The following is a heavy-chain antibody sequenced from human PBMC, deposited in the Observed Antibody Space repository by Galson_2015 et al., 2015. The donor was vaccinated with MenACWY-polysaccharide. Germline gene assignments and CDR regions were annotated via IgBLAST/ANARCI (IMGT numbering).Heavy chain of an antibody. Sequence: SLRLSCAASEFTFSGYWMHRVRQAPGKGLVWVSRINGAGSTTSCADSVKGRFTISRDNAKNSLYLQMNSLRAEDTAVYYCASPPFYDFWSGYYFQHWGQGTLVTVSS. CDR3: ASPPFYDFWSGYYFQH. V-gene: IGHV3-74*01. CDR2: INGAGSTT. D-gene: IGHD3-3*01. J-gene: IGHJ1*01. CDR1: EFTFSGYW.